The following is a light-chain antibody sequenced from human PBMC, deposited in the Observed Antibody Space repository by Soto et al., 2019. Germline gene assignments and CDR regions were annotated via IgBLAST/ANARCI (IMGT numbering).Light chain of an antibody. J-gene: IGKJ5*01. V-gene: IGKV3-15*01. CDR3: QQYHKWPIT. CDR2: DAS. Sequence: EIVMTQSPATLSVSPGERATLSFRASQSVSSNLAWHQQKPGQAPRILMYDASTRATGIPARFSGSGSGTEFTLTISSLQSEDFAVYYCQQYHKWPITFGQGTRLEIK. CDR1: QSVSSN.